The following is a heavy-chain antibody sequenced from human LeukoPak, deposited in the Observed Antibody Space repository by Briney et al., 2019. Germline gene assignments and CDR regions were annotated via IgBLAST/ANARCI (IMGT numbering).Heavy chain of an antibody. CDR3: ARLAVRGAPILDEH. CDR1: GFTVSSNY. J-gene: IGHJ4*02. V-gene: IGHV3-53*01. CDR2: IYSGGST. D-gene: IGHD3-10*01. Sequence: PGGSLRLSCAASGFTVSSNYMSWVRQAPGKGLEWVSVIYSGGSTYYADSVKGRFTISRDNPKNTLYLQMNSLRAEDTAVYYCARLAVRGAPILDEHWGQGTLVTVSS.